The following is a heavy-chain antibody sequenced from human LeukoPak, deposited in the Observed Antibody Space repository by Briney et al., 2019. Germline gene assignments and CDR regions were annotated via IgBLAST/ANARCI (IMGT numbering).Heavy chain of an antibody. CDR3: TGFFWSGYGTPSALLGSVPTLPP. CDR1: GGSFSGYY. J-gene: IGHJ5*02. D-gene: IGHD3-3*01. V-gene: IGHV4-34*01. Sequence: SETLSLTCAVYGGSFSGYYWSWIRQPPGKGLEWIGEINHSGSTNYNPSLKSRVTISVDTSKNQFSLKLSSVTAADTAVYYCTGFFWSGYGTPSALLGSVPTLPPWGQGTLVTVSS. CDR2: INHSGST.